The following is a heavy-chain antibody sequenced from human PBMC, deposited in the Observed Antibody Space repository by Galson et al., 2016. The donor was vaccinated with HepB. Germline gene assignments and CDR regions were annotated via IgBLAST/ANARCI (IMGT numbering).Heavy chain of an antibody. D-gene: IGHD2-15*01. CDR3: ATSRGYCSGGSCYSRRMYFDY. V-gene: IGHV1-2*02. CDR2: INPNSGGT. J-gene: IGHJ4*02. CDR1: GYTFTDYY. Sequence: SVKVSCKASGYTFTDYYMHWVRQAPGQGLEWMGWINPNSGGTNYAQKFQGGVTMTRDTSISTAYMELSRLSSDDTAVYYCATSRGYCSGGSCYSRRMYFDYWGQGTLVTVSS.